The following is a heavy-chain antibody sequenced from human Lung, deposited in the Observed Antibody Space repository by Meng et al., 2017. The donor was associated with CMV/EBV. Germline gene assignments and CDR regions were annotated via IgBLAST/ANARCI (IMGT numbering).Heavy chain of an antibody. V-gene: IGHV2-70D*14. CDR3: ARDAAGYSIFDP. D-gene: IGHD6-13*01. Sequence: GPTLVKXTQTLTLTCTFSGFSLSTSGMRVSWIRQPPGKALEWLAHIDWDDDKFYSTSLKTRLTTSKDTSKNQVVLTMTNMDPVDTATYYCARDAAGYSIFDPWGQGXLVXVPQ. J-gene: IGHJ5*02. CDR1: GFSLSTSGMR. CDR2: IDWDDDK.